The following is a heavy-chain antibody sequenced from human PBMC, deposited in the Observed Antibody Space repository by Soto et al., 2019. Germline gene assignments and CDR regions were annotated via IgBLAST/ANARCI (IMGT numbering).Heavy chain of an antibody. Sequence: PGGSLRLSCAASGFTFRSYVMSWVRQAPGKGLEWVSTISASGGSPFYADSVKGRFTISRDNARNSLYLQMNSLRAEDTAVYYCARVPGTARWWDFWGQGTLVTVSS. CDR2: ISASGGSP. CDR3: ARVPGTARWWDF. J-gene: IGHJ4*02. D-gene: IGHD2-15*01. V-gene: IGHV3-23*01. CDR1: GFTFRSYV.